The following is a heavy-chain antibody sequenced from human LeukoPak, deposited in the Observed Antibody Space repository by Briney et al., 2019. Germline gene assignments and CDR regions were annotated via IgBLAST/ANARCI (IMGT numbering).Heavy chain of an antibody. Sequence: SVTLSLPCAVYGGSFSDYYWRWIRQPPAKGMEWIGEINDSGSTNYNPPLKSRVTISVDTSKNQFSLELSSVTAADTAVDYCASYFWSASRFDPWGQGTLVTVSS. V-gene: IGHV4-34*01. CDR1: GGSFSDYY. CDR3: ASYFWSASRFDP. J-gene: IGHJ5*02. CDR2: INDSGST. D-gene: IGHD3-3*01.